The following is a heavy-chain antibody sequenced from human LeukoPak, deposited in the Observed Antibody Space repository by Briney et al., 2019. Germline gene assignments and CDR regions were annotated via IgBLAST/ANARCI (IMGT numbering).Heavy chain of an antibody. CDR3: AKEEVPNDY. J-gene: IGHJ4*02. V-gene: IGHV3-23*01. CDR1: GFTFSNSA. CDR2: ISISGGTT. D-gene: IGHD2-2*01. Sequence: QPGGSLRLSREVSGFTFSNSAMSWVRQAPGKGLEWVSGISISGGTTYYAASVKGRFTISRDNSKNTVYLQLNSLRAEDTAVYYCAKEEVPNDYWGQGTLVTVSS.